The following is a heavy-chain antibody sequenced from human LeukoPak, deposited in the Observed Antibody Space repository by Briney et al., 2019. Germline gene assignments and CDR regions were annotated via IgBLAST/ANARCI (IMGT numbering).Heavy chain of an antibody. CDR2: ISSSSSTI. CDR1: GFTFSSYS. CDR3: ARVWAAVAVISDD. V-gene: IGHV3-48*01. Sequence: GGSLRLSCAASGFTFSSYSMNWVRQAPGKGLEWVSYISSSSSTIYYADSVKGRFTISRDNAKNSLYLQMNSLRAEDTAVYYCARVWAAVAVISDDWGQGTLVTVSS. D-gene: IGHD6-13*01. J-gene: IGHJ4*02.